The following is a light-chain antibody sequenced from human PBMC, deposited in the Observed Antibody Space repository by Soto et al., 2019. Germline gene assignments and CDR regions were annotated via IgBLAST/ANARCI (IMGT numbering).Light chain of an antibody. Sequence: EIVLTQSPATLSPSPGERATLSCRASQSVSSSLFWYQQKPGQAPRLLIFDASNRATGVPVRFIGSGSGTDFLLPISSLEHEDFAVYYCRQRANRPPWTFGQGTKVEIK. V-gene: IGKV3-11*01. CDR3: RQRANRPPWT. J-gene: IGKJ1*01. CDR2: DAS. CDR1: QSVSSS.